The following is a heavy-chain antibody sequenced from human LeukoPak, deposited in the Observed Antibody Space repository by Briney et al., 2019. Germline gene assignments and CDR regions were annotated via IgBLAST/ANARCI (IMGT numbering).Heavy chain of an antibody. D-gene: IGHD3-10*01. Sequence: PGGSLRLSCAASGFTFSDYSMNWVRQAPGKGLEWISYIGIDSGNTNYADSVKGRFTISGDKAKNSLYLQMNSPRVEDTAVYYCARILYGSGSYRDDYWGQGTLVTVSS. CDR3: ARILYGSGSYRDDY. CDR2: IGIDSGNT. V-gene: IGHV3-48*01. J-gene: IGHJ4*02. CDR1: GFTFSDYS.